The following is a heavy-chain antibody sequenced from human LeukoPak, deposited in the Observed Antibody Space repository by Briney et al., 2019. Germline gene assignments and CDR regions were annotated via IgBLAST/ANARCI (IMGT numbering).Heavy chain of an antibody. V-gene: IGHV1-69*01. CDR2: IIPILGTA. CDR1: GGTFSTFA. J-gene: IGHJ6*03. CDR3: ARVSAAYYYYYHMDV. Sequence: GSSVKVSCRASGGTFSTFAISWVRQAPGQGLGYMGGIIPILGTAKYTQTFQGRVTITADESSSTAYMELSSLRSDDTAVYYCARVSAAYYYYYHMDVWGKGTTVTVSS. D-gene: IGHD2-2*01.